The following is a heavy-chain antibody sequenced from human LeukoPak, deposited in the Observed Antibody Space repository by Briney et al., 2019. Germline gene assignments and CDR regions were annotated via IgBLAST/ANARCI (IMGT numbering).Heavy chain of an antibody. V-gene: IGHV5-51*01. CDR1: GYSFTSYW. CDR2: IYPGDSDT. CDR3: ARHVYSSGWSDY. J-gene: IGHJ4*02. Sequence: TGGSLSLSCKGSGYSFTSYWIGWLRQMPGKGLEWMGIIYPGDSDTRYSPSVQGQVTISADKSIGTAYLQWSSLKPSDTAMYYWARHVYSSGWSDYWGQGTLVTASS. D-gene: IGHD6-19*01.